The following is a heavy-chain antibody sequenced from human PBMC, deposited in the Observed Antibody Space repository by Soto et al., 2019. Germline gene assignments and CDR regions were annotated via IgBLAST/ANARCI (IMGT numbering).Heavy chain of an antibody. J-gene: IGHJ3*02. V-gene: IGHV3-23*01. CDR3: AKNYDSSGSEFDI. Sequence: GGSVRLSCAASGFTFSSYAMGWVRQAPGKGLEWVSAISGSGGSTYYADSVKGRFTISKDNPKNTLYLQMNSLRAEDTAVYYCAKNYDSSGSEFDIWGQGTMVTVSS. CDR1: GFTFSSYA. CDR2: ISGSGGST. D-gene: IGHD3-22*01.